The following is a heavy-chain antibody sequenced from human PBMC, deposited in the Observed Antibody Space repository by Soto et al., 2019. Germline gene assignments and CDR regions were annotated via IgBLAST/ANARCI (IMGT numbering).Heavy chain of an antibody. Sequence: GGSLRLSCAASGFAFSGSAMYWVRQASGKGPEWVGRIRSKGHNYATEYAASVKGRFTISRDDSKNTAYLQMNSLKTEDTAVYYCTRPGYCSGGSCYSHYYYGMDVWGQGTTVTVSS. CDR3: TRPGYCSGGSCYSHYYYGMDV. V-gene: IGHV3-73*01. J-gene: IGHJ6*02. D-gene: IGHD2-15*01. CDR1: GFAFSGSA. CDR2: IRSKGHNYAT.